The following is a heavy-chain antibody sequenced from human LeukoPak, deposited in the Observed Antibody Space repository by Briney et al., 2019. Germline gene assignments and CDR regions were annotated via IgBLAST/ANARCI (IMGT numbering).Heavy chain of an antibody. CDR2: INPNSGGT. CDR3: ARDSSGWYGGFDY. D-gene: IGHD6-19*01. Sequence: ASVKVSCKASGYTFTGYYMHWVRQAPGQGLEWMGWINPNSGGTNYAQKFQGRVTMTRDTSISTAYMELNSLRAEDTAVYYCARDSSGWYGGFDYWGQGTLVTVSS. J-gene: IGHJ4*02. V-gene: IGHV1-2*02. CDR1: GYTFTGYY.